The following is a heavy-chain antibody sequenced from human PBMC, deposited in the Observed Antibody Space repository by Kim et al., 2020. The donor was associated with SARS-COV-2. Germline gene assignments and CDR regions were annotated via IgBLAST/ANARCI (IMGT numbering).Heavy chain of an antibody. CDR1: GGSISSYY. CDR3: ARVLEVDAVPTLDY. V-gene: IGHV4-59*01. CDR2: IYYSGST. J-gene: IGHJ4*02. Sequence: SETLSLTCTVSGGSISSYYWSWIRQPPGKGLEWIGYIYYSGSTNYNPSLKSRVTISVDTSKNQFSLKLSSVTAADTAVYYCARVLEVDAVPTLDYWGQGTLVTVSS. D-gene: IGHD2-2*01.